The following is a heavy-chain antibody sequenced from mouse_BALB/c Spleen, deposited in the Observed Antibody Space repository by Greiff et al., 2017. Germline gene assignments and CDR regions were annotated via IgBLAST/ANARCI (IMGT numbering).Heavy chain of an antibody. CDR3: ARTSRYRYDGYYAMDY. CDR2: ISYSGST. V-gene: IGHV3-2*02. CDR1: GYSITSDYA. D-gene: IGHD2-14*01. J-gene: IGHJ4*01. Sequence: VQLKESGPGLVKPSQSLSLTCTVTGYSITSDYAWNWIRQFPGNKLEWMGYISYSGSTSYNPSLKSRISITRDTSKNQFFLQLNSVTTEDTATYYCARTSRYRYDGYYAMDYWGQGTSVTVSS.